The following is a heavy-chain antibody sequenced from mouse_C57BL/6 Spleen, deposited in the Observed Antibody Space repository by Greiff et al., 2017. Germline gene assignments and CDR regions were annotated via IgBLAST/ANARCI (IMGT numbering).Heavy chain of an antibody. CDR1: GYTFTSYW. J-gene: IGHJ4*01. Sequence: QVQLQQPGAELVKPGASVKLSGKASGYTFTSYWMHWVKQRPGQGLEWIGMIHPNSGSTNYNEKFKSKATLTVDKSSSTAYMQLSSLTSEDSAVYYCARTGDGTGYYAMDYWGQGTSVTVSS. D-gene: IGHD3-1*01. V-gene: IGHV1-64*01. CDR3: ARTGDGTGYYAMDY. CDR2: IHPNSGST.